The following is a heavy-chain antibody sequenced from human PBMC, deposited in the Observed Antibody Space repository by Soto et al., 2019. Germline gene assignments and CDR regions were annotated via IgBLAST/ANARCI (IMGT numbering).Heavy chain of an antibody. CDR1: GGSFSGYY. J-gene: IGHJ3*02. CDR3: ARPHCSSTSCYHPYGAFDI. CDR2: INHSGST. V-gene: IGHV4-34*01. Sequence: SETLSLTCAVYGGSFSGYYWSWVRQPPGKGLEWIGEINHSGSTNYNPSLKSRVTISVDTSKNQFSLKLSSVTAADTAVYYCARPHCSSTSCYHPYGAFDIWGQGTMVTVSS. D-gene: IGHD2-2*01.